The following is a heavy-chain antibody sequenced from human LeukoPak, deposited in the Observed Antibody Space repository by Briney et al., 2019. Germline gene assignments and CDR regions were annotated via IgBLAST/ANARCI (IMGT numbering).Heavy chain of an antibody. Sequence: ASVKVSCKVSGYTFTGYYLHWVRQAPGQGLEWMGRINPSSGGTNYAQKFQGRVTMTGDTSINTAYTDLNSLRSDDTAVYYCARGPSGSDYWGQGTLVIVSS. CDR2: INPSSGGT. CDR1: GYTFTGYY. J-gene: IGHJ4*02. D-gene: IGHD3-10*01. V-gene: IGHV1-2*06. CDR3: ARGPSGSDY.